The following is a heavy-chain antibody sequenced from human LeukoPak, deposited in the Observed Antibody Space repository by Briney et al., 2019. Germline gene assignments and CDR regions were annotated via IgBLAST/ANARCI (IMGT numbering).Heavy chain of an antibody. CDR2: IYSDNT. CDR3: AKSGYNRFDY. D-gene: IGHD5-24*01. CDR1: GFTVSSNS. Sequence: GGSLRLSCTVSGFTVSSNSMSWVRQAPGKGLEWVSFIYSDNTHYSDSVKGRFTISRDNSKNTLYLQMNSLRAEDTAVYYCAKSGYNRFDYWGQGTLVTVSS. V-gene: IGHV3-53*01. J-gene: IGHJ4*02.